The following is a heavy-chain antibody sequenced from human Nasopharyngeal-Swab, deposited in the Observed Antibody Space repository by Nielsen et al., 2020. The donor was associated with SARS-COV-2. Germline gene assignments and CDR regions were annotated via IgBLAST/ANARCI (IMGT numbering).Heavy chain of an antibody. CDR2: IWYDGSNK. V-gene: IGHV3-33*08. CDR1: GFTFSSYG. Sequence: GESLKISCAASGFTFSSYGMHWVRQAPGKGLEWVAVIWYDGSNKYYADSVKGRFTISRDNSKNTLYLQMNSLRAEDTAVYYCARDRRDYGGNRNYFDYWGQGTLVTVSS. CDR3: ARDRRDYGGNRNYFDY. J-gene: IGHJ4*02. D-gene: IGHD4-23*01.